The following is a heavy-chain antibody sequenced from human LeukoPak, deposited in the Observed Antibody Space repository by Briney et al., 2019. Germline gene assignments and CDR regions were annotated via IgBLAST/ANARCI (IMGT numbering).Heavy chain of an antibody. CDR1: GFTFSNYG. CDR3: AKGYSYGPDY. J-gene: IGHJ4*02. V-gene: IGHV3-30*02. CDR2: IQYDGSEK. D-gene: IGHD5-18*01. Sequence: GGSLRLSCAASGFTFSNYGMHWVRQAPGKGLEWVAFIQYDGSEKDYIDSVKGRLTIPRDNFKNTSYLQMSDLRPEDTAVYYCAKGYSYGPDYWGQGTLVTVSS.